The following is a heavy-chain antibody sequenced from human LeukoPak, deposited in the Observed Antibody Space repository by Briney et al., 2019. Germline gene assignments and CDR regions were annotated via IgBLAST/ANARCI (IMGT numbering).Heavy chain of an antibody. CDR3: ARGLSPEVDTAMVDTDY. J-gene: IGHJ4*02. D-gene: IGHD5-18*01. CDR2: IYTSGST. V-gene: IGHV4-61*02. Sequence: SETLSLTCTVSGGSISSGSYYWGWIRQPAGKGLEWIGRIYTSGSTNYNPSLKSRVTISVDTSKNQFSLKLSSVTAADTAVYYCARGLSPEVDTAMVDTDYWGQGTLVTVSS. CDR1: GGSISSGSYY.